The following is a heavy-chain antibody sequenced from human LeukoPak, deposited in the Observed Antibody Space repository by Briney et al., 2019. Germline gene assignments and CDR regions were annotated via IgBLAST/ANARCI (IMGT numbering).Heavy chain of an antibody. Sequence: GGSLRLSCAASGFTFSDYYMSWIRQAPGKGLEWVSYISSSGSTIYYADSVKGRFTISRDNSKNTLYLQMNSLRAEDTAVYYCAKVSCSSTSCQRGVKYYFDYRGQGTLVTVSS. CDR3: AKVSCSSTSCQRGVKYYFDY. CDR2: ISSSGSTI. V-gene: IGHV3-11*01. D-gene: IGHD2-2*01. CDR1: GFTFSDYY. J-gene: IGHJ4*02.